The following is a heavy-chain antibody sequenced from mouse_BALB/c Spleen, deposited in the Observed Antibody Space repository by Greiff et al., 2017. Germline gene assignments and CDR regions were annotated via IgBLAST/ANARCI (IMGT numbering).Heavy chain of an antibody. CDR3: ATHDGSWFAY. CDR1: GFTFSSYT. V-gene: IGHV5-12-2*01. CDR2: ISNGGGST. J-gene: IGHJ3*01. D-gene: IGHD2-12*01. Sequence: EVKLVESGGGLVQPGGSLKLSCAASGFTFSSYTMSWVRQTPEKRLEWVAYISNGGGSTYYPDTVKGRFTISRDNAKNTLYLQMSSLKSEDTAMYYCATHDGSWFAYWGQGTLVTVSA.